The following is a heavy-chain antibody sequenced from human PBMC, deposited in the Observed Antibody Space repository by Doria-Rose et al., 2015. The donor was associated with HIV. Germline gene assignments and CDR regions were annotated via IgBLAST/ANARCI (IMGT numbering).Heavy chain of an antibody. CDR3: AKAPIIGPKYYFYMDV. Sequence: VQLVESGGGLVPPGRSLRLSCVGSGFSFESYAMHWVRLAPGKSLEWVAGISWDSGAKGNADSVEGRFTITRDNAKKSVYLEIRSLRPEDTAFYYCAKAPIIGPKYYFYMDVWGKGTSVTVSS. V-gene: IGHV3-9*01. J-gene: IGHJ6*03. CDR2: ISWDSGAK. D-gene: IGHD3-3*01. CDR1: GFSFESYA.